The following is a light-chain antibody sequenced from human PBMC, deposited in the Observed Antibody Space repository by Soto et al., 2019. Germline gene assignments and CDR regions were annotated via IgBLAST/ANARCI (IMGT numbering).Light chain of an antibody. CDR1: QSVLYSSNNETF. J-gene: IGKJ1*01. Sequence: VMTQSPDSLAVSLGERATINCRSSQSVLYSSNNETFLAWYVQKPGQSPQLLIYLGSNRASGVPDRFSGSGSGTDFTLKISRVEAEDVGVYYCMQALQTLMWTFGQGTKVDIK. CDR3: MQALQTLMWT. V-gene: IGKV2-28*01. CDR2: LGS.